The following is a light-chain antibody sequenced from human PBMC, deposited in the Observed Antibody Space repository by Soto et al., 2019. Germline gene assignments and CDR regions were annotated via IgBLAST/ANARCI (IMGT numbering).Light chain of an antibody. CDR1: QGIRND. CDR2: WAS. J-gene: IGKJ4*01. CDR3: QQYYTTPLT. V-gene: IGKV4-1*01. Sequence: DIQMTQSANSLYLSVLERFTITFRASQGIRNDLGWYQQKPGQPPKVLIYWASTRESGVPDRFSGSGSETDFTLTLRSLQAEDVAVYYCQQYYTTPLTFGGGTKVDI.